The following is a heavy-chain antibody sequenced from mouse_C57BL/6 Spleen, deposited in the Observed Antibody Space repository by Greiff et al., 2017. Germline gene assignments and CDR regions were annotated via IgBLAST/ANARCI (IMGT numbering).Heavy chain of an antibody. D-gene: IGHD4-1*01. J-gene: IGHJ3*01. CDR2: ISSGGDYI. CDR3: TRRGWDVAWFAY. V-gene: IGHV5-9-1*02. CDR1: GFTFSSYA. Sequence: DVMLVESGEGLVKPGGSLKLSCAASGFTFSSYAMSWVRQTPEKRLEWVAYISSGGDYIYYADTVKGRFTISRDNARNTLYLQMSSLKSEDTAVYYCTRRGWDVAWFAYWGQGTLVTVSA.